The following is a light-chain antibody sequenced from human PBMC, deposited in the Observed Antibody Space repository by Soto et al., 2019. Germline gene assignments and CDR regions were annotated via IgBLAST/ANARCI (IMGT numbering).Light chain of an antibody. CDR2: AAA. Sequence: AIRMTQSPSSISASTGDRVTITCRASQGISSFLAWYQQKPGKAPKLLIYAAATLQRGAPSRFSASGSGTDFTLTISRLQSEDFATYFCQQYLSYPYTFGQGPSWRS. J-gene: IGKJ2*01. CDR3: QQYLSYPYT. V-gene: IGKV1-8*01. CDR1: QGISSF.